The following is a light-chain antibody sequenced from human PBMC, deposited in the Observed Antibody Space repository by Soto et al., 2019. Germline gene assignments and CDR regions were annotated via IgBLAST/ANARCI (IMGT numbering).Light chain of an antibody. CDR2: DAS. CDR1: QSISSW. CDR3: HQYGILPRT. Sequence: DIQMTQSPSTLSASVGDRVTITCRASQSISSWLAWYQQKPGKAPKLLIYDASSLESGVPSRFSGSGSGTEFTLTISSLQPDDFAVYYCHQYGILPRTFGQGTKVDIK. J-gene: IGKJ1*01. V-gene: IGKV1-5*01.